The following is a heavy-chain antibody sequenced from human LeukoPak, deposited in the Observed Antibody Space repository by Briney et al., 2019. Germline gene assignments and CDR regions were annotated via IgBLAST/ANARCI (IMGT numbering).Heavy chain of an antibody. CDR3: ATHYYASGNYYNPIFY. Sequence: GGSLRLSCAASGFTFSRYGMHWVRQAPGKGLEWVAFIRYDESDKKYKDSVKGRFTVSKDNSKNTLSLQMHSLRVEDTAVYYCATHYYASGNYYNPIFYWGQGALVTVSS. CDR1: GFTFSRYG. CDR2: IRYDESDK. J-gene: IGHJ4*02. D-gene: IGHD3-10*01. V-gene: IGHV3-30*02.